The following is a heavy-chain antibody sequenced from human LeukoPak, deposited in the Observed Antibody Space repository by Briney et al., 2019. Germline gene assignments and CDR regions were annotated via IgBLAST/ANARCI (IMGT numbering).Heavy chain of an antibody. V-gene: IGHV1-18*01. CDR1: GYTFTSYG. CDR3: ARWLKDYYYYMDV. D-gene: IGHD5-12*01. CDR2: ISAYNGNT. Sequence: AASVKVSCKASGYTFTSYGISWVRQAPGQGLEWMGWISAYNGNTNYAQKLQGRVTMTTDTSTSTAYTELRSLRSDDTAVYYCARWLKDYYYYMDVWGKGTTVTVSS. J-gene: IGHJ6*03.